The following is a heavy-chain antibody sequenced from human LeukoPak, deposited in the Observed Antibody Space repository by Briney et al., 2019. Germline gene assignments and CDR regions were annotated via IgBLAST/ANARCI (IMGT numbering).Heavy chain of an antibody. CDR2: IYYSGST. CDR1: GGSISSYY. V-gene: IGHV4-59*01. D-gene: IGHD5-12*01. CDR3: ARVRRGYSGFRNGMDV. Sequence: PSETLSLTCTVSGGSISSYYWSWIRQPPGKGLGWIGYIYYSGSTNYNPSLKSRVTISVDTSKNQFSLKLSSVTAADTAVYYCARVRRGYSGFRNGMDVWGQGTTVTVSS. J-gene: IGHJ6*02.